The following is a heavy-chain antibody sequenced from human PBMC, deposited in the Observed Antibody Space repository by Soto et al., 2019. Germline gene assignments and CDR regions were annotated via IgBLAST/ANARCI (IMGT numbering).Heavy chain of an antibody. CDR2: ISYDGSSK. CDR3: AKVSKYQLLLRGVPDY. V-gene: IGHV3-30*18. CDR1: GFTFSSYG. Sequence: PGGSLRLSCAASGFTFSSYGMHWVRQAPGKGLEWVAVISYDGSSKYYADSVKGRFTISRDNSKNTLYLQMNSLRAEDTAVYYCAKVSKYQLLLRGVPDYWGQGTLVTVSS. D-gene: IGHD2-2*01. J-gene: IGHJ4*02.